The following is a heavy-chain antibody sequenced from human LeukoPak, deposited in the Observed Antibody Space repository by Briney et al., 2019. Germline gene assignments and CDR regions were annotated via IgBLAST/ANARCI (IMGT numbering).Heavy chain of an antibody. Sequence: RASETLSLTCTVSGGSMTNYYWTWIRQPPGKGLEWIGYIFYSGSDNSNYNPSLKSRVTISVDTSKNQFSLKLSSVTAADTAVYYCARAHSSGWSYYFDYWGQGTLVTVSS. CDR2: IFYSGSDNS. V-gene: IGHV4-59*01. CDR3: ARAHSSGWSYYFDY. J-gene: IGHJ4*02. CDR1: GGSMTNYY. D-gene: IGHD6-19*01.